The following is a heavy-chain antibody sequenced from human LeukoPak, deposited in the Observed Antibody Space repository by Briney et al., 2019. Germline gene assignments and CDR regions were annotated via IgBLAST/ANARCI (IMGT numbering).Heavy chain of an antibody. CDR3: AKGSNSWSYAYFNY. CDR2: ISGDGTIT. CDR1: GLTFGANA. Sequence: GGSLRLSCAASGLTFGANAMTWVRQAPGKGLEWVSDISGDGTITSYADSVKGRFTIPRDNSKSTVYLQVNSLRVEDTALYYCAKGSNSWSYAYFNYWGQGTLVTVSS. D-gene: IGHD1-7*01. V-gene: IGHV3-23*01. J-gene: IGHJ4*02.